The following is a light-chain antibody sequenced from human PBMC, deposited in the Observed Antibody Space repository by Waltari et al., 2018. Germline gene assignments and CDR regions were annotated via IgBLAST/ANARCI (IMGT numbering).Light chain of an antibody. V-gene: IGLV1-47*01. CDR3: AAWDDSHRV. J-gene: IGLJ3*02. CDR1: SSNIGSNY. CDR2: RNN. Sequence: QSVLTQPPSASGTPGQRVTIPCSGSSSNIGSNYVYWYQQLPGTAPKLLIYRNNQRPSGVPDRFSGSKSGTSASLAISGLRSEDEADYYCAAWDDSHRVFGGGTKLTVL.